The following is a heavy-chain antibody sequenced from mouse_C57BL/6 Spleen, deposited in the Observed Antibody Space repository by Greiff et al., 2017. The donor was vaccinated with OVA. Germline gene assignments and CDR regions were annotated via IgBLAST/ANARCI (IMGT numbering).Heavy chain of an antibody. CDR3: ARDYYCSFFDY. CDR2: INPNNGGT. D-gene: IGHD1-1*01. CDR1: GYTFTDYY. J-gene: IGHJ2*01. V-gene: IGHV1-26*01. Sequence: VQLQQSGPELVKPGASVKISCKASGYTFTDYYMNWVKQSHGKSLEWIGDINPNNGGTSYNQKFKGKATLTVDKSSSTAYMELRSLTSEDSAVYYCARDYYCSFFDYWGQGTTLTVSS.